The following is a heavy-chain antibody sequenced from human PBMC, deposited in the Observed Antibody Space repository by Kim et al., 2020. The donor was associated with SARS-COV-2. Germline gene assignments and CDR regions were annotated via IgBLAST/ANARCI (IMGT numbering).Heavy chain of an antibody. V-gene: IGHV4-59*08. D-gene: IGHD2-2*01. CDR2: IYYSGST. CDR3: AAYCSSTSCRFDP. CDR1: GGSISSYY. J-gene: IGHJ5*02. Sequence: SETLSLTCTVSGGSISSYYWSWIRQPPGKGLEWIGYIYYSGSTNYNPSLKSRVTISVDTSKNQFSLKLSSVTAADTAVYYCAAYCSSTSCRFDPWGQGTLVTVSS.